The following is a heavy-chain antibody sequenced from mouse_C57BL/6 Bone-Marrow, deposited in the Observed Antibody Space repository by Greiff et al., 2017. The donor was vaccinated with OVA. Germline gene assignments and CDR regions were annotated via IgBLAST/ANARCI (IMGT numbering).Heavy chain of an antibody. CDR3: ARHDLYYYGSSDGGFAY. V-gene: IGHV1-62-2*01. D-gene: IGHD1-1*01. CDR1: GYTFTEYT. Sequence: QVQLQQSGAELVKPGASVKLSCKASGYTFTEYTIHWVKQRSGQGLEWIGWFYPGSGSIKYNEKFKDKATLTADKSSSTVYMELSRLTSEDSAVYFCARHDLYYYGSSDGGFAYWGQGTLVTVSA. J-gene: IGHJ3*01. CDR2: FYPGSGSI.